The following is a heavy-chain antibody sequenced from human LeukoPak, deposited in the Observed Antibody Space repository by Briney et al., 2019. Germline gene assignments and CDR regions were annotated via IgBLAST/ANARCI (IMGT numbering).Heavy chain of an antibody. Sequence: PGGSLRLSCAASGFIFGDYALHWVRQAPGKGLDWVAMISYDGSKKFYADSVKGRFTLTRDNSKNTLFLQMNGLRPEDSALYYCALYGDYNKPGAFDVWGQGTLVTVSS. CDR2: ISYDGSKK. CDR3: ALYGDYNKPGAFDV. CDR1: GFIFGDYA. D-gene: IGHD4-17*01. V-gene: IGHV3-30-3*01. J-gene: IGHJ3*01.